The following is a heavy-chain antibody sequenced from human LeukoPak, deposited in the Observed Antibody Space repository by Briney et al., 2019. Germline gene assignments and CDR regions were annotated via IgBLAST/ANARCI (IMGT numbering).Heavy chain of an antibody. CDR3: AKVGYSYGTDRLLYYYYYMDV. Sequence: PGGSLRLSCAASGFLFKTFGMNWVRQSPGKGLEWVALIRYDGNNEYYADSVKGRFTISRDNSKNTLYLQMNSLRAEDTAVYYCAKVGYSYGTDRLLYYYYYMDVWGKGTTVTVSS. J-gene: IGHJ6*03. V-gene: IGHV3-30*02. D-gene: IGHD5-18*01. CDR1: GFLFKTFG. CDR2: IRYDGNNE.